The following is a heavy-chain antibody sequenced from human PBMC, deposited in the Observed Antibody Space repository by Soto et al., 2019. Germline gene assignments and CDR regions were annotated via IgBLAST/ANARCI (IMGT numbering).Heavy chain of an antibody. CDR1: GGSISSSSYN. V-gene: IGHV4-39*01. J-gene: IGHJ3*02. CDR3: ARFSGNAFDM. CDR2: IYYNGDT. Sequence: QLQLQESGPGLLKPSETLSLTCSVSGGSISSSSYNWDWIRQPPGKGLAWIGTIYYNGDTDYNPSLKRRATISVDASDYQFSLKLSSVTAADTSIYYCARFSGNAFDMWGHGTMVTVSP.